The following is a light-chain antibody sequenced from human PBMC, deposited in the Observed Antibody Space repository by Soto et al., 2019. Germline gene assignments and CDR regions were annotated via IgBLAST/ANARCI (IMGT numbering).Light chain of an antibody. CDR1: SSDVGAYDF. CDR2: EVR. V-gene: IGLV2-14*03. CDR3: SSHTTRNTRV. J-gene: IGLJ1*01. Sequence: QSVLTQPASVSGSPGQSITISCTGTSSDVGAYDFVSWYQQHPDKAPKLMIYEVRGRPSGVSNRFSGSKSFNTATLTISVLQAEDEADYYCSSHTTRNTRVFGTGTRSPS.